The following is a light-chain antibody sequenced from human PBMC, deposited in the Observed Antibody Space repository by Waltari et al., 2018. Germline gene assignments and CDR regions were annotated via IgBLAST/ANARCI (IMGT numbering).Light chain of an antibody. V-gene: IGLV2-8*01. CDR3: SSYAGSNDYV. CDR2: EVS. CDR1: SSHVGGYNY. Sequence: QSALTQPPSASGSPRQSVTIPCTGTSSHVGGYNYVSWYQQHPGKAPKLMIYEVSKRPSGVPDRFSGSKSGNTASLTVSGLQAEDEADYYCSSYAGSNDYVFGTGTKVTVL. J-gene: IGLJ1*01.